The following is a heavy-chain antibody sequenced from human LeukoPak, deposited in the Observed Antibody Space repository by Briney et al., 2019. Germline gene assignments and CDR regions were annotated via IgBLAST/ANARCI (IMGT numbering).Heavy chain of an antibody. V-gene: IGHV1-18*01. CDR3: TRETSSRYFDY. CDR1: GYTFTNYG. CDR2: ISAYNGNK. Sequence: GASVKVSCKASGYTFTNYGISWVRQAPGQGLDWMGWISAYNGNKVYAQELQGRVTMTTDTSTSTAHMELRSLRSEDTAVYYCTRETSSRYFDYWGQGTLVTVSS. J-gene: IGHJ4*02.